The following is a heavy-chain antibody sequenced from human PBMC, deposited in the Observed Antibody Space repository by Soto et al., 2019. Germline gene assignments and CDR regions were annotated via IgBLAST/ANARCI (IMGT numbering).Heavy chain of an antibody. CDR2: IYYTGST. CDR3: ARSVLWFGEVVPLPLDS. CDR1: GGSITSRGYY. Sequence: QMQLQESGPGLVKPSETLSLTCTVSGGSITSRGYYWTWIRQYPGKGLEWIGHIYYTGSTYYNPALKSRISISVDTSENQFFLKMTPLTAADTTVFFCARSVLWFGEVVPLPLDSWGQGTLVTV. J-gene: IGHJ4*02. D-gene: IGHD3-10*01. V-gene: IGHV4-31*03.